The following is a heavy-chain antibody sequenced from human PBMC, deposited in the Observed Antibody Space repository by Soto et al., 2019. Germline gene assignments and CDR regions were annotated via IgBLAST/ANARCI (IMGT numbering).Heavy chain of an antibody. CDR3: ARGGCTNGVCYTIDY. V-gene: IGHV1-69*13. J-gene: IGHJ4*02. CDR2: IIPIFGTA. CDR1: GGTFSSYA. D-gene: IGHD2-8*01. Sequence: SVKVSCKASGGTFSSYAISWVRQAPGQGLEWMGGIIPIFGTANYAQKFQGRVTITADESTSTAYMELSSLRSEDTAVYYCARGGCTNGVCYTIDYWGQGTLVTVSS.